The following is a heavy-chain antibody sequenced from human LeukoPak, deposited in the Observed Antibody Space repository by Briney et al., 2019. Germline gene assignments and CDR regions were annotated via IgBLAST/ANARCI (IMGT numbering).Heavy chain of an antibody. D-gene: IGHD3-9*01. V-gene: IGHV3-30*02. Sequence: PGGSLRLSCAASGFTFSNYGMHWVRQAPGKGLEWVGFIRWCGRNKYYADFVKGRFTISRDNSKNTLYLQMNSLRAEEMAVYNCAIDRRRYDVLSGSFSDWGRGTLVAVS. CDR1: GFTFSNYG. CDR2: IRWCGRNK. J-gene: IGHJ4*02. CDR3: AIDRRRYDVLSGSFSD.